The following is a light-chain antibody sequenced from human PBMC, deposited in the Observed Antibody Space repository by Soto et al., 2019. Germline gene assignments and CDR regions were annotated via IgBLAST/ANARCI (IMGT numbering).Light chain of an antibody. CDR3: QQYEKWPPSIS. Sequence: IEIKKSAATLSAYQGDRATLSCRASQPVNNNLAWYQQKPGQAPRLLIYGVSTRATGISARFSGGGSVTEFTLTISSLQSEDFAVYYCQQYEKWPPSISFGQGTRLEI. CDR2: GVS. V-gene: IGKV3-15*01. J-gene: IGKJ5*01. CDR1: QPVNNN.